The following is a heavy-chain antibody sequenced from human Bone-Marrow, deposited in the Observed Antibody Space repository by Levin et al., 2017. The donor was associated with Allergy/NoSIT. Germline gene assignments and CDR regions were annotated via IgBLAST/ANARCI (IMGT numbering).Heavy chain of an antibody. Sequence: PGGSLRLSCAASGFIVSSNSMNWVRQAPGKGLEWVSLLYSDGTTYYADSVKGRFAISRDNSKNTVYLQMNSLRFEDTGVYYCARDPGIQLSMDGWGQGTPVTVSS. CDR1: GFIVSSNS. V-gene: IGHV3-53*01. CDR2: LYSDGTT. CDR3: ARDPGIQLSMDG. J-gene: IGHJ6*02. D-gene: IGHD5-18*01.